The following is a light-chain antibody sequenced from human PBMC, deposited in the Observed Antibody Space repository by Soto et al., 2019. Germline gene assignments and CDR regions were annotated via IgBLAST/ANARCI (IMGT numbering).Light chain of an antibody. CDR3: QQRSNWPLT. V-gene: IGKV3-11*01. CDR1: QSVNTY. Sequence: IVLTQSPATLSLSPGERATLSCRASQSVNTYLAWYQQRPGQAPRLLMYDASNRATGIPARFSGRGSGKDFTLTIDSLEPEDFAVYYCQQRSNWPLTFGGGTKVEIK. J-gene: IGKJ4*01. CDR2: DAS.